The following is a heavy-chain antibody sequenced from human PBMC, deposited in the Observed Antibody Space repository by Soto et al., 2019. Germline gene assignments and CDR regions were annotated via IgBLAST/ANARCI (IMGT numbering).Heavy chain of an antibody. Sequence: ASVKVSCKASGYTFTSYAIHWVRQAPGQRLEWMGWINAGNGNTKYSQKFQGRVTITRDTSASTAYMELSSLRSEDTAVYYCAGDEGYSDSTGYYDYWGQGTLVTVSS. CDR3: AGDEGYSDSTGYYDY. J-gene: IGHJ4*02. CDR2: INAGNGNT. V-gene: IGHV1-3*01. CDR1: GYTFTSYA. D-gene: IGHD3-22*01.